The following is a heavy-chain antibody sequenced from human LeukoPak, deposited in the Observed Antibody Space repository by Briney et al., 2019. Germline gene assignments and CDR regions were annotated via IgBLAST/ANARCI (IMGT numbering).Heavy chain of an antibody. Sequence: ASVKVSCKASGYTFTSYGISWVRQAPGQGLEWMGWISAYNGNTNYAQKLQGRVTMTTDTSTSTAYMELRSLRSDDAAVYYCARSYYYDSSGFADYWGQGTLVTVSS. V-gene: IGHV1-18*01. CDR3: ARSYYYDSSGFADY. CDR2: ISAYNGNT. CDR1: GYTFTSYG. J-gene: IGHJ4*02. D-gene: IGHD3-22*01.